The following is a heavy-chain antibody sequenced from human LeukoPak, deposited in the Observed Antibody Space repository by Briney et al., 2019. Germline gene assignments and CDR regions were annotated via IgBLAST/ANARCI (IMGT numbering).Heavy chain of an antibody. J-gene: IGHJ6*03. CDR1: GYTFTSYG. CDR3: ARVRGSGELPGYYYYYMDV. V-gene: IGHV1-18*01. D-gene: IGHD1-26*01. Sequence: ASVKVSCKASGYTFTSYGISWVRQAPGQGLEWMGWISAYSGNTNYAQKLQGRVTMTTDTSTSTAYMELRSLRSDDTAVYYCARVRGSGELPGYYYYYMDVWGKGTTVTVSS. CDR2: ISAYSGNT.